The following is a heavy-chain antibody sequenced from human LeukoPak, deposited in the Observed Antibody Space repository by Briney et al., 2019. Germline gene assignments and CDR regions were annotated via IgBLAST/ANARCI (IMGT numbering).Heavy chain of an antibody. CDR3: ARGRVVPKYYYYGMDV. Sequence: SVKVSCKASGGTFISYAISWVRQAPGQGPEWMGGIIPIFGTANYAQKFQGRVTITADESTSTAYMELSSLRSEDTAVYYCARGRVVPKYYYYGMDVWGQGATVTVSS. V-gene: IGHV1-69*13. D-gene: IGHD3-3*01. CDR1: GGTFISYA. J-gene: IGHJ6*02. CDR2: IIPIFGTA.